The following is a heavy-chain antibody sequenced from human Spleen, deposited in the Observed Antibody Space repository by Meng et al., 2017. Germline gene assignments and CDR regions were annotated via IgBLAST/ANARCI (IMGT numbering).Heavy chain of an antibody. CDR3: ARPLKGEDAFDI. V-gene: IGHV3-11*04. J-gene: IGHJ3*02. CDR1: GFSFSDYY. Sequence: GESLKISCAASGFSFSDYYMSWIRQAPGKGLEWVSHISSSGFTIHYADSVKGRFTISRDNSKNTLYLQMNSLRAEDTAVYYCARPLKGEDAFDIWGQGTMVTVSS. CDR2: ISSSGFTI.